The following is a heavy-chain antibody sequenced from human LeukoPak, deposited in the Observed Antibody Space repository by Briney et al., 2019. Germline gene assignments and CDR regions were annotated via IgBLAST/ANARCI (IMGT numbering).Heavy chain of an antibody. D-gene: IGHD6-13*01. Sequence: PSETLSLTCTVSGGSISSSSYYWGWIRQPPGKGLEWIGSIYYSGSTYYKPSLKSRVTISVDTSKNQFSLKLSSVTAADTAVYYCARDLQQTYWYFDLWGRGTLVTVSS. CDR1: GGSISSSSYY. J-gene: IGHJ2*01. V-gene: IGHV4-39*07. CDR3: ARDLQQTYWYFDL. CDR2: IYYSGST.